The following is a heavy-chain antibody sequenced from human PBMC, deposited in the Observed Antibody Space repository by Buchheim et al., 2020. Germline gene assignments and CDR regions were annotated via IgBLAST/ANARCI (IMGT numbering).Heavy chain of an antibody. J-gene: IGHJ3*02. CDR1: GFTFSSYA. Sequence: EVQLLESGGGLVQPGGSLRLSCAASGFTFSSYAMSWVRQAPGKGLEWVSAISGSGGSTYYADSVKGRFTISRDNSKNTLYLQMNSLRAEDTAVYYCAKDQELNSYYYDSSGDDAFDIWGQGT. CDR2: ISGSGGST. V-gene: IGHV3-23*01. CDR3: AKDQELNSYYYDSSGDDAFDI. D-gene: IGHD3-22*01.